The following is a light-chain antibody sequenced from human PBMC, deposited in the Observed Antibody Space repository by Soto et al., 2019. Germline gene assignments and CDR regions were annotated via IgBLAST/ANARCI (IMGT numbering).Light chain of an antibody. CDR3: QQYGSSLYT. CDR2: GAS. J-gene: IGKJ2*01. CDR1: QSVSSSY. V-gene: IGKV3-20*01. Sequence: DIVLTQSPGTLSFSPGERATLSCRASQSVSSSYLAWYQQKPGQAPRLLIYGASSRATGIPDRFSGSGSGTDLTLTISSLEPEDFAVYYCQQYGSSLYTFGQGTKLEIK.